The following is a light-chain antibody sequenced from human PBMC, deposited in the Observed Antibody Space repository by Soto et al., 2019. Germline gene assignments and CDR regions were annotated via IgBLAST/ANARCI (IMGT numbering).Light chain of an antibody. J-gene: IGLJ1*01. CDR3: AAWDDRLNGCV. Sequence: QSVLTQPPSASGTPGQRVTISCSGSSSNIGTYSVSWYQQFPGTAPRLLIYSDNQRPSGVPDRFSASKSGASASLAISGLQSEDEADFYCAAWDDRLNGCVFGTGTKVNVL. V-gene: IGLV1-44*01. CDR2: SDN. CDR1: SSNIGTYS.